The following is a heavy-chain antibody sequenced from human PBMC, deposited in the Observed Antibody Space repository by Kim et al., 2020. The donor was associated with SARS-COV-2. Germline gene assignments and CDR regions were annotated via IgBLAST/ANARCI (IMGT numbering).Heavy chain of an antibody. Sequence: ASVKVSCKASGYTFTSYYMHWVRQAPGQGLEWMGIINPSGGSTSYAQKFQGRVTMTRDTSTSTVYMELSSLRSEDTAVYYCARDGAPSGYYYGDQNYFDYWGQGTLVTVSS. V-gene: IGHV1-46*01. CDR2: INPSGGST. D-gene: IGHD3-22*01. CDR1: GYTFTSYY. J-gene: IGHJ4*02. CDR3: ARDGAPSGYYYGDQNYFDY.